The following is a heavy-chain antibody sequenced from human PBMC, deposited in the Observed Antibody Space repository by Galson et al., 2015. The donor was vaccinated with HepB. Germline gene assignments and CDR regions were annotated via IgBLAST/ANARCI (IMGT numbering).Heavy chain of an antibody. CDR2: ISTSSTYT. V-gene: IGHV3-11*06. J-gene: IGHJ4*02. CDR1: GFIFSEYY. D-gene: IGHD3-22*01. Sequence: SLRLSCAASGFIFSEYYMNWIRLTPGKGLEWISYISTSSTYTNYADSVKGRFTISRDNARNAVYLQMNRLRADDTAVYFCARKSFDSSNYYDYWAGEFWSPSPQ. CDR3: ARKSFDSSNYYDY.